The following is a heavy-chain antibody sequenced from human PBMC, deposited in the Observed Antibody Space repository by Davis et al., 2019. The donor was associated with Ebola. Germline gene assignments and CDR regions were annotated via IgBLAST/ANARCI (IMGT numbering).Heavy chain of an antibody. V-gene: IGHV1-69*13. CDR3: ARYTYYYDSSGYYYVVAVDY. CDR1: GYTFTSYY. CDR2: IIPIFGTA. D-gene: IGHD3-22*01. Sequence: SVKVSCKASGYTFTSYYMHWVRQAPGQGLEWMGGIIPIFGTANYAQKFQGRVTITADESTSTAYMELSSLRSEDTAVYYCARYTYYYDSSGYYYVVAVDYWGQGTLVTVSS. J-gene: IGHJ4*02.